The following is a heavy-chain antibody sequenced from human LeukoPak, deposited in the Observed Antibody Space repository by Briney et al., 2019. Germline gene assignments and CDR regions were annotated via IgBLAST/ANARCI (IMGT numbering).Heavy chain of an antibody. Sequence: GGSLRLSCAASGFTFSSYAMHWVRQAPGKGLEWVAVISYDGSNKYYADSVKGRFTISRDNSKNTLYLQMNSLRAEDTAVYYCARDLTVVVITTVDNWGQGTLVTVSS. CDR3: ARDLTVVVITTVDN. CDR2: ISYDGSNK. D-gene: IGHD3-22*01. J-gene: IGHJ4*02. CDR1: GFTFSSYA. V-gene: IGHV3-30*01.